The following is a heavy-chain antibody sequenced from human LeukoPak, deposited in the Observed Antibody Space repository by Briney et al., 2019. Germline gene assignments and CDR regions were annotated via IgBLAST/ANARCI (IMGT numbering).Heavy chain of an antibody. CDR1: GGTFSSYA. Sequence: SVKVSCKASGGTFSSYAISWVRQAPGQGLEWMGGIIPIFGTANYAQKFQGRVTITADESTSTAYMELSSLRSEDTAVYYCASQDYGSGSYYGLRFAFDIWGQGTMVTVSS. D-gene: IGHD3-10*01. J-gene: IGHJ3*02. V-gene: IGHV1-69*13. CDR3: ASQDYGSGSYYGLRFAFDI. CDR2: IIPIFGTA.